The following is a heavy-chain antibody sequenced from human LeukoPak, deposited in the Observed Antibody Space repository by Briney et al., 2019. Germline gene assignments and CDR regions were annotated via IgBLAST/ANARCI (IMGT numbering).Heavy chain of an antibody. CDR1: GYTFTSYG. V-gene: IGHV1-18*01. CDR2: ISAYNGNT. D-gene: IGHD3-3*01. CDR3: ARDKDFWGGYRLFDY. J-gene: IGHJ4*02. Sequence: ASVKVSCKASGYTFTSYGISWVRQAPGQGLEWMGWISAYNGNTNYAQKLQGRVTMTTDTSTSTAYMELRSLRSDDTAVYYCARDKDFWGGYRLFDYWGQGTLVTVSS.